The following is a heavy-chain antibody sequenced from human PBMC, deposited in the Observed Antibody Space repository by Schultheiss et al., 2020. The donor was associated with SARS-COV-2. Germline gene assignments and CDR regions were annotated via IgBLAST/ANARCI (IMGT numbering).Heavy chain of an antibody. J-gene: IGHJ4*02. V-gene: IGHV3-23*01. CDR3: ARVDSSGWYYFDY. CDR1: GFTFSSYA. D-gene: IGHD6-19*01. Sequence: GGSLRLSCAASGFTFSSYAMHWVRQATGKGLEWVSAISGSGGSTYYADSVKGRFTISRDNSKNTLYLQMNSLRAEDTAVYYCARVDSSGWYYFDYWGQGTLVTVSS. CDR2: ISGSGGST.